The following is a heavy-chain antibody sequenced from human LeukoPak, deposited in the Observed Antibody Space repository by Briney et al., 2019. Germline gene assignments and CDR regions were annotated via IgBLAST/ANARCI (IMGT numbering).Heavy chain of an antibody. V-gene: IGHV4-4*07. CDR1: GGSISSYY. CDR3: ARTMHYYDSSGYLDY. D-gene: IGHD3-22*01. J-gene: IGHJ4*02. Sequence: SETLSLTCTVSGGSISSYYWSWIRQPAGKGLEWIGSIYHSGSTYYNPSLKSRVTISVDTSKNQFSLKLSSVTAADTAVYYCARTMHYYDSSGYLDYWGQGTLVTVSS. CDR2: IYHSGST.